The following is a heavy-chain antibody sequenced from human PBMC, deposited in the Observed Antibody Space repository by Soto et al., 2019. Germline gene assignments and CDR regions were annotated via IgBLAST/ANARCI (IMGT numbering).Heavy chain of an antibody. CDR2: IYYSGST. D-gene: IGHD4-17*01. CDR3: AGSVTTGFDY. Sequence: SETLSLTCTVSGGSISSSSYYWGWFRQPPGKGLEWIGSIYYSGSTYYNPSLKSRVTISVDTSKNQFSLKLSSVTAADTAVYYCAGSVTTGFDYWGQGTLVNVSS. V-gene: IGHV4-39*01. J-gene: IGHJ4*02. CDR1: GGSISSSSYY.